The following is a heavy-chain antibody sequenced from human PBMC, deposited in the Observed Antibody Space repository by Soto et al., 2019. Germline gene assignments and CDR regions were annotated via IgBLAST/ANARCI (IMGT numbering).Heavy chain of an antibody. CDR2: IYYSGST. Sequence: QVQLQESGPGLVKPSQTLSLTCTVSGGSISSGGYYWSWIRQHPGKGLEWIGCIYYSGSTYYNPSLKSRVTISVDTSKNQFSLKLSSVTAADTAVYYCARTISGGYYYYYYMDVWGKGTTVTVSS. D-gene: IGHD3-3*01. CDR3: ARTISGGYYYYYYMDV. V-gene: IGHV4-31*03. J-gene: IGHJ6*03. CDR1: GGSISSGGYY.